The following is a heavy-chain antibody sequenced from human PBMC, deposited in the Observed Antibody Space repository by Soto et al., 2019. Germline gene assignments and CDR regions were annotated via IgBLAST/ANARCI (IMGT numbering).Heavy chain of an antibody. CDR2: ISAYNGNT. CDR3: ARHTAMVPYYSYGMDV. Sequence: ASVKVSCKASGYTFTSYGISWVRQAPGQGLEWMGWISAYNGNTNYARKLQGRVTMTTDTSTSTAYMELRSLRSDDTAVYYCARHTAMVPYYSYGMDVWGQGTRVTFPS. V-gene: IGHV1-18*04. D-gene: IGHD5-18*01. J-gene: IGHJ6*02. CDR1: GYTFTSYG.